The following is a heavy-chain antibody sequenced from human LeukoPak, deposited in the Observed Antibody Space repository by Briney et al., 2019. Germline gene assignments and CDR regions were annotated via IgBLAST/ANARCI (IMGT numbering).Heavy chain of an antibody. Sequence: SETLSLTCTVSGGSISSGSYYWSWIRQPAGKGLEWIGRIYTSGSTNYNPSLKSRVTISVDTSKNQFSLKLSSVTAADTAVYCCARTGAAYYYYYYMDVWGKGTTVTVSS. CDR1: GGSISSGSYY. J-gene: IGHJ6*03. CDR3: ARTGAAYYYYYYMDV. V-gene: IGHV4-61*02. D-gene: IGHD1-14*01. CDR2: IYTSGST.